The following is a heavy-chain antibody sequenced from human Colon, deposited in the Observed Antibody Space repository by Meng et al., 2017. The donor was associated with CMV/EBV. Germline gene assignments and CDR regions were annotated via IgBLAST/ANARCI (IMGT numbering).Heavy chain of an antibody. D-gene: IGHD3-3*01. J-gene: IGHJ4*02. V-gene: IGHV2-5*02. CDR2: IYWDDDK. CDR1: GFSLSSSGVG. Sequence: QTTLEGSCPTLVKSPPPLTLTCTFSGFSLSSSGVGVGWIRQPPGKALEWLALIYWDDDKTYNPSLKSRLTITKDTSKNQVVLTLTNMDPVDTATYYCAHSDFWSGYTIYYFDYWGQGTLVTVSS. CDR3: AHSDFWSGYTIYYFDY.